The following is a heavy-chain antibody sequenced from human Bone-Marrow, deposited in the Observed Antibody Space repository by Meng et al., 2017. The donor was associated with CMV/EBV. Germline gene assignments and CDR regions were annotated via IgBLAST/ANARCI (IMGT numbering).Heavy chain of an antibody. CDR2: INHSGST. CDR3: ARPPYYSDSSTYHRSDYFDY. J-gene: IGHJ4*02. D-gene: IGHD3-22*01. V-gene: IGHV4-34*01. CDR1: GDSFSGYY. Sequence: SETLSLTCAVYGDSFSGYYWTWIRQPPGMGLEWIGEINHSGSTNYNPSLKSRVTMSVDTSKNQFSLRLSSVTAADTAVYFCARPPYYSDSSTYHRSDYFDYWGQGTLVTVSS.